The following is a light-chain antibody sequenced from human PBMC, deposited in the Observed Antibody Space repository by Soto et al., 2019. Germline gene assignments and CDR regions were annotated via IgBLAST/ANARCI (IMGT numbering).Light chain of an antibody. J-gene: IGLJ1*01. V-gene: IGLV2-14*01. CDR1: SSDVGGYNF. Sequence: QSALTQSASMSGSPGQSITISCTGTSSDVGGYNFVSWYQQHPDKAPKLMLYEVTKRPSGVSDRFSGSKSGNTASLTISGLQTEDEADYYCSSYTSRDTRVFGTGTKLTVL. CDR2: EVT. CDR3: SSYTSRDTRV.